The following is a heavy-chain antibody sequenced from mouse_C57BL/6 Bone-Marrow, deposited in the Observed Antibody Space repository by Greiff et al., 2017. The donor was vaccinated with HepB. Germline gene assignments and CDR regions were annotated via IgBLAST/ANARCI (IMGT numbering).Heavy chain of an antibody. CDR2: INPNNGGT. J-gene: IGHJ2*01. Sequence: EVKLQQSGPELVKPGASVKISCKASGYTFTDYYMNWVKQSHGKSLEWIGDINPNNGGTSYNQKFKGKATLTVDKSSSTAYMELRSLTSEDPAVYYCARTGYYGSSGYDYFDYWGQGTTLTVSS. CDR3: ARTGYYGSSGYDYFDY. D-gene: IGHD1-1*01. V-gene: IGHV1-26*01. CDR1: GYTFTDYY.